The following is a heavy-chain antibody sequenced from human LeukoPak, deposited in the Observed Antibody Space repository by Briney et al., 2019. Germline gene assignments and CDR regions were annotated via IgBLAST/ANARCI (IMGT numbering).Heavy chain of an antibody. J-gene: IGHJ4*02. CDR2: VYYSGST. CDR3: ARGRPDFWTNFYTYFLDS. Sequence: SETLSLTCTVSAGSISSYYWTWIRQPPGKGLEWIGYVYYSGSTNYNPSLKSRVAISLDTSKNQFSLRLSSVTAADTAIYYCARGRPDFWTNFYTYFLDSWGQGTLVTVSS. CDR1: AGSISSYY. D-gene: IGHD3/OR15-3a*01. V-gene: IGHV4-59*01.